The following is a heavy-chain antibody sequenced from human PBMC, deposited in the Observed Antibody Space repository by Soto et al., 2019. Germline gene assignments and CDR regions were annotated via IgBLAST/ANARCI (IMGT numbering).Heavy chain of an antibody. V-gene: IGHV3-21*01. CDR2: ISSSSSYI. D-gene: IGHD4-17*01. Sequence: GGSLRLSCAASGFTFSSYSMNWVRQAPGKGLEWVSSISSSSSYIYYADSVKGRFTISRDNAKNSLYLQMNSLRAEDTAVYYCARDQSGEPPWDYWGQGTLVTVSS. CDR1: GFTFSSYS. J-gene: IGHJ4*02. CDR3: ARDQSGEPPWDY.